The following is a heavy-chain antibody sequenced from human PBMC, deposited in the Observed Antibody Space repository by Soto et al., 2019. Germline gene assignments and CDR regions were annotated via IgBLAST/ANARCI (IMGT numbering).Heavy chain of an antibody. CDR3: ARTRSAWSDFRYYSLDV. V-gene: IGHV3-30*03. CDR1: GFTFNSYG. D-gene: IGHD1-26*01. J-gene: IGHJ6*02. Sequence: QVQLVESGGGVVQPGRSLRLSCAASGFTFNSYGMHWVRQGPGNGLEWVAFISYDSTKTYYADSVKGRFTISRDNSNSALYVQMNSLTGEDTAVYYCARTRSAWSDFRYYSLDVCGQGTTVSVSS. CDR2: ISYDSTKT.